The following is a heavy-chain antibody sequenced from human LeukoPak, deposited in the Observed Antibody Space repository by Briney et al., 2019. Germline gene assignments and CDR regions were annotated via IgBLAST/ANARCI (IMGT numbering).Heavy chain of an antibody. D-gene: IGHD3-10*01. V-gene: IGHV4-34*01. J-gene: IGHJ4*02. CDR3: ARGITMDY. CDR1: GFSFSGYY. CDR2: INHSGST. Sequence: PSETLSLTCAGYGFSFSGYYWSWIPQPPGKGLEGIGEINHSGSTNYNPSLKSRVTISVDTSNNQFSLKLSSVTAADTAVYYCARGITMDYWGQGTLVTVSS.